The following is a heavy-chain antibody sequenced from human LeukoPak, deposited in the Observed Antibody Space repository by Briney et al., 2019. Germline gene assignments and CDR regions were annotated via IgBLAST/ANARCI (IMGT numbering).Heavy chain of an antibody. Sequence: SETLSLTCTVSGGSIGSYYWSWIRQPAGKGLEWIGRIYTSGSTNYNPSLKSRVTISVDTSKNQFSLKLSSVTAADTAVYYCARSLGYCSGGSCSPDRALDYWGQGTLVTVSS. CDR1: GGSIGSYY. V-gene: IGHV4-4*07. J-gene: IGHJ4*02. CDR2: IYTSGST. D-gene: IGHD2-15*01. CDR3: ARSLGYCSGGSCSPDRALDY.